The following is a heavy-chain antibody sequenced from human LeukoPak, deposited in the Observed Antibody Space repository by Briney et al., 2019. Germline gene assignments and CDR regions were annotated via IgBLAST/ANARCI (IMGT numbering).Heavy chain of an antibody. J-gene: IGHJ5*02. Sequence: GGSLRLSCAASGLSFSDYTMNWVRQAPGKGLEWVSFINVAGSVIHYADSVRGRFTISRDNAKNSLSLQMDSLRDEDTAVYYCARGCMGGFCWSRNWFDPWGQGTLVTVSS. D-gene: IGHD2-8*01. CDR2: INVAGSVI. CDR1: GLSFSDYT. V-gene: IGHV3-48*02. CDR3: ARGCMGGFCWSRNWFDP.